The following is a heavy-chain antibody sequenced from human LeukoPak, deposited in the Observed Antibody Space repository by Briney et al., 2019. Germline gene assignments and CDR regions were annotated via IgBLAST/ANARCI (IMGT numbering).Heavy chain of an antibody. CDR2: VKSKADGGSI. V-gene: IGHV3-15*07. D-gene: IGHD6-13*01. J-gene: IGHJ4*02. CDR3: ATEKSSIWSGDS. Sequence: PGGSLRLSCAASGLTFNNAWMNWVRQAPGKGLEWVGRVKSKADGGSIDYGAPVKGRFTISRDDSKNTLYLQMNSLNTEDTAVYYCATEKSSIWSGDSWGRGTLVTVSS. CDR1: GLTFNNAW.